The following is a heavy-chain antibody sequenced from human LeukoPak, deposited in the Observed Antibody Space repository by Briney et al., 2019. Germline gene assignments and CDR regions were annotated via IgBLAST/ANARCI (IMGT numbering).Heavy chain of an antibody. V-gene: IGHV3-30*02. CDR2: IPYDGSDK. CDR3: AKASRRHCGSSSCYTLDY. Sequence: HPGGSLRLSCAASGFTFSAFGMHWVRQAPGKGLEWVTFIPYDGSDKYYADSVKGRFTISRDNSNNTLYLQMNSLSAEDTAVYYCAKASRRHCGSSSCYTLDYWGQGTLVTVSS. J-gene: IGHJ4*02. CDR1: GFTFSAFG. D-gene: IGHD2-2*02.